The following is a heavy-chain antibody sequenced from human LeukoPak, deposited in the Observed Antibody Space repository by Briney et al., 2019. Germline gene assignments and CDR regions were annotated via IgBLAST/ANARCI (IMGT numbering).Heavy chain of an antibody. D-gene: IGHD3-3*01. J-gene: IGHJ6*03. CDR2: INWNGGST. Sequence: GGSLRLSCAASGFTFDDYGMSWVRQAPGKGLEWVSGINWNGGSTGYADSVKGRFTISRDNAKNSLYLQMNRLRAEDTALYYCARGLYYDFWSGHKNNYYYYYYMDVWGKGTTVTVSS. V-gene: IGHV3-20*04. CDR1: GFTFDDYG. CDR3: ARGLYYDFWSGHKNNYYYYYYMDV.